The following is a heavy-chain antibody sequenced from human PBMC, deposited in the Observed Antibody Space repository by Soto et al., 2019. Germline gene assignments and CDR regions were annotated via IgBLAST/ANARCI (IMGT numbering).Heavy chain of an antibody. CDR2: INHSGST. CDR1: GGSFSGYY. D-gene: IGHD3-10*01. J-gene: IGHJ4*02. CDR3: ARVTDYYGSGSFDY. V-gene: IGHV4-34*01. Sequence: SETLSLTCAVYGGSFSGYYWSWIRQPPGKGLEWIGEINHSGSTNYNPSVMSRVTISVDTSKNQFYLKLSTVTAADTAVYYCARVTDYYGSGSFDYWGQGTLVTVSS.